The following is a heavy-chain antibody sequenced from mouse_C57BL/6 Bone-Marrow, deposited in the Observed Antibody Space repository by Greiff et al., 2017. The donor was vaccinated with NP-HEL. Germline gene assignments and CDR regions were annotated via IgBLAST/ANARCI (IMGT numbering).Heavy chain of an antibody. D-gene: IGHD1-1*01. V-gene: IGHV1-82*01. CDR2: IYPGDGDT. CDR1: GYAFSSSW. J-gene: IGHJ2*01. Sequence: QVQLKQSGPELVKPGASVKISCKASGYAFSSSWMNWVKQRPGKGLEWIGRIYPGDGDTNYNGKFKGKATLTADKSSSTAYMQLSSLTSEDSAVYFCARLGYGSSYEYYFDYWGQGTTLTVSS. CDR3: ARLGYGSSYEYYFDY.